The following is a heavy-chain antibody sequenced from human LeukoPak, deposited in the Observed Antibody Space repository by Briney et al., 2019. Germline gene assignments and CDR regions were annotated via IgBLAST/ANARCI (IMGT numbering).Heavy chain of an antibody. J-gene: IGHJ4*02. CDR3: ARVIAALGFYFDY. CDR1: GFTFSSYW. Sequence: GGSLRLSCAASGFTFSSYWMGWVRQAPGKGLEWVANIKQDGSEKYYVDSVKGRFSISRDNAKNSLYLQMNSLRAEDTAVYYCARVIAALGFYFDYWGQGTLVTVSS. D-gene: IGHD6-13*01. CDR2: IKQDGSEK. V-gene: IGHV3-7*01.